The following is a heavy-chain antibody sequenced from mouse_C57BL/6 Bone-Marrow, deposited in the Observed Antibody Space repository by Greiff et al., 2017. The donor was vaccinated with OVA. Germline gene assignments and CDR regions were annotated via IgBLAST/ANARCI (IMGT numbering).Heavy chain of an antibody. CDR2: IDPETGGT. Sequence: LVESGAELVRPGASVTLSCKASGYTFTDYEMHWVKQTPVHGLEWIGAIDPETGGTAYNQKFKGKAILTADKSSSTAYMELRSLTSEDSAVYYCTREPYFDYWGQGTTLTVSS. CDR3: TREPYFDY. CDR1: GYTFTDYE. J-gene: IGHJ2*01. V-gene: IGHV1-15*01.